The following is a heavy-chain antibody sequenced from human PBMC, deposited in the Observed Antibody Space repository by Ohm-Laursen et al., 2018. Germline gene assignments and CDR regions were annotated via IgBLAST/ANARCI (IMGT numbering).Heavy chain of an antibody. J-gene: IGHJ4*02. V-gene: IGHV4-4*07. Sequence: SDTLSLTCPVSGDSISNYYWNWIRQPAGKGLEWIGRIYSSGSTNSSPSLKSRVTMSVDTSKNQVSLKLSSVTAADTAVYYCARGARTVAALFDSWGQGTLVTVSS. CDR2: IYSSGST. CDR3: ARGARTVAALFDS. CDR1: GDSISNYY. D-gene: IGHD6-19*01.